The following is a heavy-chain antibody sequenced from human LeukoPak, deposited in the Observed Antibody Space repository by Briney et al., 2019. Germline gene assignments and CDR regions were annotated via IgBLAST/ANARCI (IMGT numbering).Heavy chain of an antibody. J-gene: IGHJ4*02. CDR1: GVTVWSSF. V-gene: IGHV3-66*01. D-gene: IGHD1-14*01. CDR3: SRDRTGTYLDY. CDR2: IHSNGTT. Sequence: GGSLRLSCATSGVTVWSSFRTWVRQTPGRGLEWVAIIHSNGTTHYVDSVKGRFTISRDNSKDTFYLQMHSLRVEDTAVHYCSRDRTGTYLDYWGQGALVTVSS.